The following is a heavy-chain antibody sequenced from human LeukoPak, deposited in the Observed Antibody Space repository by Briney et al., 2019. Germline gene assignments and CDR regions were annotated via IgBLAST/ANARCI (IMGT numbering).Heavy chain of an antibody. V-gene: IGHV3-30*02. Sequence: GGSLRLSCAASGIDFRASGMHWVRQAPGMGLEWVTFIQTDGRDKYYAASVAGRFTISRDNSKNTVYLNMNNLRPDDTAPYYCAREGGTVVIGRFDYWAQGTLVTVSS. D-gene: IGHD2-2*01. CDR3: AREGGTVVIGRFDY. CDR1: GIDFRASG. J-gene: IGHJ4*02. CDR2: IQTDGRDK.